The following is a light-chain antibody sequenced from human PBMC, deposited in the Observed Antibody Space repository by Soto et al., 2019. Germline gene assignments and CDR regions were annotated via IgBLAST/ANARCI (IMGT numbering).Light chain of an antibody. J-gene: IGKJ1*01. V-gene: IGKV3-20*01. Sequence: EIVFTRSPGTLSLSPGEGATLSCRASQSVSNNYLAWYQQKPGQAPRLLIYGASNRATGIPDRFSGSGSGTDFTLTISRLEPEYFAVDYCQQYGSSGTFGQGTKVDNK. CDR3: QQYGSSGT. CDR2: GAS. CDR1: QSVSNNY.